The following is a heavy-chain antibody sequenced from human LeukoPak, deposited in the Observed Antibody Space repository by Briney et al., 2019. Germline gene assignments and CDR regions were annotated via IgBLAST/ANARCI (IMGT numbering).Heavy chain of an antibody. J-gene: IGHJ6*02. CDR2: INPNSGGT. Sequence: ASVKVSCKASGGTFSSYAISWVRQAPGQGLEWMGWINPNSGGTNYAQKFQGWVTMTRDTSISTAYMELSRLRSDDTAVYYCARAGITMVRGVIDYYYGMDVWGQGTTVTVSS. D-gene: IGHD3-10*01. CDR3: ARAGITMVRGVIDYYYGMDV. V-gene: IGHV1-2*04. CDR1: GGTFSSYA.